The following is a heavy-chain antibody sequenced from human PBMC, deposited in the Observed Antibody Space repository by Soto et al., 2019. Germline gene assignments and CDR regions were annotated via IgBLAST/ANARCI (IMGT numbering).Heavy chain of an antibody. Sequence: SETLSLTCTVSGGSISSSSYYWGWIRQPPGKGLEWIGSIYYSGSTYYNPSLKSRVTISVDTSKNQFSLKLSSVTAADTAVYYCARHIGDWGSVYYYYGMDVWGQGTTVTVSS. J-gene: IGHJ6*02. D-gene: IGHD2-21*02. CDR2: IYYSGST. CDR1: GGSISSSSYY. CDR3: ARHIGDWGSVYYYYGMDV. V-gene: IGHV4-39*01.